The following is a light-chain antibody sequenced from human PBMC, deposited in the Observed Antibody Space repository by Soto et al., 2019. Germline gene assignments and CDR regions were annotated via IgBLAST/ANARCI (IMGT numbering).Light chain of an antibody. J-gene: IGLJ1*01. V-gene: IGLV2-8*01. CDR1: SSDVGGYNY. Sequence: QSALTQPPSASGSPGQSVTISCTRTSSDVGGYNYVSWYQKHPGKAPKVVIYEVSKRPSGVPDRFSGSKSGNTASLTVSGLQAEDEADYYCTSYVGGNNHYVFGTGTKLTVL. CDR2: EVS. CDR3: TSYVGGNNHYV.